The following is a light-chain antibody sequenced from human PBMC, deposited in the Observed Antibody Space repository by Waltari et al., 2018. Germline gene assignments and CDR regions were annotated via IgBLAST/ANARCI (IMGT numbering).Light chain of an antibody. J-gene: IGLJ2*01. CDR2: GVR. V-gene: IGLV2-14*01. Sequence: QSVPTQPPSVSGSPGQSVTISCTGTNSDIGAYNFVSWYQQNPGKAPKLMIYGVRNRPSGVSDRFSGSKSGNTASLTISGLQAEVEADYYCSSYTANRTLLFGGGTRLTVL. CDR1: NSDIGAYNF. CDR3: SSYTANRTLL.